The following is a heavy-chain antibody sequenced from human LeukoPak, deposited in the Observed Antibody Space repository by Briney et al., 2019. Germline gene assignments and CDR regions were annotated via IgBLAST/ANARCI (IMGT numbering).Heavy chain of an antibody. J-gene: IGHJ4*02. Sequence: PSETLSLTCTVSGGSISSYYWSWIRQPPGKGLEWIGSIYYSGSTYYNPSLKSRVTISVDTSKNQFSLKLSSVTAADTAVYYCARRTITMVRGVIIETLDYWGQGTLVTVSS. V-gene: IGHV4-59*08. CDR3: ARRTITMVRGVIIETLDY. D-gene: IGHD3-10*01. CDR2: IYYSGST. CDR1: GGSISSYY.